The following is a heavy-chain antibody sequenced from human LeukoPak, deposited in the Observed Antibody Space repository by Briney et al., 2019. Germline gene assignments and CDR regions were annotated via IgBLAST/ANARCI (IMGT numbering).Heavy chain of an antibody. CDR3: ARSFSSGWSDY. V-gene: IGHV3-53*01. J-gene: IGHJ4*02. CDR1: GFSVSNNY. Sequence: GGSLRLSCAASGFSVSNNYMTWVRQAPGKGLEWVSVIYSGGDAYYADSVKGRFTISRDNSKNTLHLEMNNLRVEDTAVYYCARSFSSGWSDYWGQGTVVVVAS. D-gene: IGHD6-19*01. CDR2: IYSGGDA.